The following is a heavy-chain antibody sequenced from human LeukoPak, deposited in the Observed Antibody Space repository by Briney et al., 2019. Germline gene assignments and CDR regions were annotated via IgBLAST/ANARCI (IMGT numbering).Heavy chain of an antibody. D-gene: IGHD3-10*01. J-gene: IGHJ6*03. CDR1: GFTFTKFW. Sequence: PGGSLRLSCAASGFTFTKFWMSWVRQAPGKGLEWVANIQEDGKKEKYVDSVRGRFTISRDNAKNSVSLQMNSLRAEDTAVYYCASGSYGSGFYYFYYMDVWGKGTTVTVSS. V-gene: IGHV3-7*01. CDR2: IQEDGKKE. CDR3: ASGSYGSGFYYFYYMDV.